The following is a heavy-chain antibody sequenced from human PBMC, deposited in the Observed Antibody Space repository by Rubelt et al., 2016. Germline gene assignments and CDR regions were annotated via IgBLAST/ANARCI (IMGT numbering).Heavy chain of an antibody. V-gene: IGHV4-34*01. Sequence: QVQLQQWGAGLLKPSETLSLTCAVYGGSFSGYYWSWIRQPPGKGLEWIGEINHSGSTNYNPSLKSRVTISVETSKNQFSLNLSSVTAADTAVYYCARRVVRGVIWWFDPWGQGTLVTVSS. J-gene: IGHJ5*02. D-gene: IGHD3-10*01. CDR3: ARRVVRGVIWWFDP. CDR2: INHSGST. CDR1: GGSFSGYY.